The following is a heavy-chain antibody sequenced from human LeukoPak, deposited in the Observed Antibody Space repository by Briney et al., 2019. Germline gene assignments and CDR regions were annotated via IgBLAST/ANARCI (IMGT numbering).Heavy chain of an antibody. CDR3: AKDIGSGTNYYYYGMDV. V-gene: IGHV3-9*01. Sequence: PGGSLRLACAASGFTFDDYAMHWVRHAPGKGLEWVSGISWNSGSIGYADSVKGRFTIPRDNAKNSLYLQMNSLRAEDTALYYCAKDIGSGTNYYYYGMDVWGQGTTVTVSS. CDR1: GFTFDDYA. CDR2: ISWNSGSI. J-gene: IGHJ6*02. D-gene: IGHD3-10*01.